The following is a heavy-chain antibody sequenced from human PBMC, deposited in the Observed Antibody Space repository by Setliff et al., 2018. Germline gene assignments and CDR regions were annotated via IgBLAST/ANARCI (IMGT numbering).Heavy chain of an antibody. CDR1: GGSFSDYH. J-gene: IGHJ6*03. Sequence: SETLSLTCAVYGGSFSDYHWSWIRQTPGKGLEWIGKINHSGSSIYNPSLKSRVTISVHTSKTQFSLTLSSMTAADTAVYYCARGGGYNSASYQGSYYYMDVWGKGTTVTVSS. V-gene: IGHV4-34*01. CDR2: INHSGSS. D-gene: IGHD6-19*01. CDR3: ARGGGYNSASYQGSYYYMDV.